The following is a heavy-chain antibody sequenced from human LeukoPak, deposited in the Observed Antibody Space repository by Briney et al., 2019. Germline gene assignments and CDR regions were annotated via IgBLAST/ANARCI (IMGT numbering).Heavy chain of an antibody. D-gene: IGHD2-2*01. Sequence: GASVKVSCKASGYTFTGYYMHWVRQAPGQGLEWMGRINPNSGGTNYAQKFQGRVTMTRDTSISTAYMELSRLRSDDTAVYYCARFGFRARGSTDRSSTSCYWHYYYGMDVWGQGTTVTVSS. J-gene: IGHJ6*02. CDR1: GYTFTGYY. V-gene: IGHV1-2*06. CDR3: ARFGFRARGSTDRSSTSCYWHYYYGMDV. CDR2: INPNSGGT.